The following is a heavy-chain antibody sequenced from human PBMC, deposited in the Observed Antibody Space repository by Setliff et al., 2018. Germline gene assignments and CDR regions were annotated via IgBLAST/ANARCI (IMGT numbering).Heavy chain of an antibody. D-gene: IGHD1-26*01. J-gene: IGHJ3*02. Sequence: KASETLSLTCAVYGGSFSGYYWSWIRQPPGKGLEWIGEINHSGSTTYNPSLKSRVTISVDTSKNQFSLKLSSVTAADTAVYYCARGPKSGSYNDAFDIWGQGTMVTVSS. CDR1: GGSFSGYY. V-gene: IGHV4-34*01. CDR3: ARGPKSGSYNDAFDI. CDR2: INHSGST.